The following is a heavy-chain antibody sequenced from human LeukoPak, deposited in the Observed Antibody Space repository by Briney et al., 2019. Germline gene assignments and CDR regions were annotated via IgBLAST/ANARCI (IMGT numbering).Heavy chain of an antibody. V-gene: IGHV3-9*01. D-gene: IGHD3-3*01. CDR3: AKGASRITIFGVVTAYYGMDV. Sequence: GGSLRLSCAAPGFTFDDYAMHWVRQAPGKGLEWVSGISWNSGSIGYADSVKGRFTISRDNAKNSLCLQMNSLRAEDTALYYCAKGASRITIFGVVTAYYGMDVWGQGTTVTVSS. J-gene: IGHJ6*02. CDR2: ISWNSGSI. CDR1: GFTFDDYA.